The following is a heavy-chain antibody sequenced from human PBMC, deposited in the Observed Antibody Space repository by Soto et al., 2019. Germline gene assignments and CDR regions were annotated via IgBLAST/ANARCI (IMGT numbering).Heavy chain of an antibody. D-gene: IGHD1-7*01. Sequence: EAQVLESGGGLVQPGGSLRLSCAASGFTFSVYAMSWVRQAPGKGLEWVSAISSNGGRTFYADSLRGRFTISRDNSKSALYLQMNNLRAEDTAIYYCAKYSELPYEAYLQQWGQGTLVTVSS. V-gene: IGHV3-23*01. J-gene: IGHJ1*01. CDR3: AKYSELPYEAYLQQ. CDR2: ISSNGGRT. CDR1: GFTFSVYA.